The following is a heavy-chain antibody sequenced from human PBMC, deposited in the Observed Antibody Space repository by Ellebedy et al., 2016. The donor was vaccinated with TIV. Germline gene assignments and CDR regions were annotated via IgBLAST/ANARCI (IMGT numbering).Heavy chain of an antibody. J-gene: IGHJ4*02. CDR2: INQDGSQT. CDR1: GFTFSTYW. Sequence: PGGSLRLSCAASGFTFSTYWMTWVRQGPGKGLEWVASINQDGSQTYSVESVKGRFTIARDNAKNSLYLQMNSLRTEDTAVYYCARDPNSPGDTGYGDYWGQGVVVTVST. CDR3: ARDPNSPGDTGYGDY. V-gene: IGHV3-7*03. D-gene: IGHD5-12*01.